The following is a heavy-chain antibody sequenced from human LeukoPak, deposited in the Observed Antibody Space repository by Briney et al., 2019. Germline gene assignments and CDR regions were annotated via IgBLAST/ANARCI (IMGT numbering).Heavy chain of an antibody. J-gene: IGHJ4*02. V-gene: IGHV3-23*01. CDR3: AFGQVLPGEFDY. D-gene: IGHD3-16*01. CDR2: ISGSGGST. Sequence: GGSLRLSCAASGFTFSSYAMSWVRRAPGKGLEWVSAISGSGGSTYYADSVKGRFTISRDNSKNTLYLQMNSLRAEDTAVYYCAFGQVLPGEFDYWGQGTLVTVSS. CDR1: GFTFSSYA.